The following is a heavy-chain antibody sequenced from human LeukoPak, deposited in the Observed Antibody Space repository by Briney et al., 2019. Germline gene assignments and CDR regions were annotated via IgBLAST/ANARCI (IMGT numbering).Heavy chain of an antibody. CDR2: INPSGGST. J-gene: IGHJ4*02. CDR3: ARGFRRDGYNLDY. D-gene: IGHD5-24*01. CDR1: GYTFPSYY. V-gene: IGHV1-46*01. Sequence: ASVTVSCMASGYTFPSYYMHWVRQAPGPALEWMGIINPSGGSTSYAQKFQGRVTMTRDMSTSTVYMELSRLRSEDTAVYYCARGFRRDGYNLDYWGQGTLVTVSS.